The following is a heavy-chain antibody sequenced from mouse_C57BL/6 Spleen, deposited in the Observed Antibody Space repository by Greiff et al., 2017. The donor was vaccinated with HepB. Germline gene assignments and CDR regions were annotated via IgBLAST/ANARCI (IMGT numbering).Heavy chain of an antibody. CDR3: AREDDYGGASFDY. Sequence: QVQLQQSGAELVKPGASVKLSCKASGYTFTSYWMHWVKQRPGQGLEWIGMIHPNSGSTNYNEKFKSKATLTVDKSSSTAYMQLSSLTSEDSAVYYCAREDDYGGASFDYWGQGTTLTVSS. CDR2: IHPNSGST. V-gene: IGHV1-64*01. CDR1: GYTFTSYW. D-gene: IGHD2-4*01. J-gene: IGHJ2*01.